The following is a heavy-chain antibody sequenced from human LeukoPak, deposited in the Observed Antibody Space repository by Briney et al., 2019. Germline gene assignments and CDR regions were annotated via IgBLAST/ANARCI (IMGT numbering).Heavy chain of an antibody. CDR2: IQHDGSNK. CDR3: ARGSRYGDYPYYCDF. D-gene: IGHD4-17*01. CDR1: GFTFTSHG. V-gene: IGHV3-30*02. J-gene: IGHJ4*02. Sequence: GGSLRLSCVVSGFTFTSHGMNWIRQAPGKGLEWVAFIQHDGSNKYYADSVKGRFTISRDNSKNTVLLQMNNLRLEDAAVYYCARGSRYGDYPYYCDFWGQGTLVTVSS.